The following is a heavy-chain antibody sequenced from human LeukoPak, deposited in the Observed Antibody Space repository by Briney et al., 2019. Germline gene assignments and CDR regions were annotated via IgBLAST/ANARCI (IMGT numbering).Heavy chain of an antibody. D-gene: IGHD5-24*01. Sequence: SETLSLTCAVSGGSISSYYWSWIRQPPGQGLEWIGDIYYSGSTKYNPSLKSRVTISVDTSKTQFSPKLSSVTAADMAVYYCAGTRSLWLPLAPHDYWGQGTLVTVSS. V-gene: IGHV4-59*12. J-gene: IGHJ4*02. CDR1: GGSISSYY. CDR2: IYYSGST. CDR3: AGTRSLWLPLAPHDY.